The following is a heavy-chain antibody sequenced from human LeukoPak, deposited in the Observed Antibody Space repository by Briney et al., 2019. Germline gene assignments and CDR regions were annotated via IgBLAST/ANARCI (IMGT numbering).Heavy chain of an antibody. D-gene: IGHD3-9*01. CDR2: INPNHGDT. CDR1: GYTFTGYY. J-gene: IGHJ4*02. V-gene: IGHV1-2*02. CDR3: ARSPHILTGENFDY. Sequence: ASVKVSCKASGYTFTGYYMHWVRQAPGQGREWMGWINPNHGDTNYAQKFQDRVSMTRDTSISTAYMHLSRLRSADTAVYYCARSPHILTGENFDYWGQGTLLTVSS.